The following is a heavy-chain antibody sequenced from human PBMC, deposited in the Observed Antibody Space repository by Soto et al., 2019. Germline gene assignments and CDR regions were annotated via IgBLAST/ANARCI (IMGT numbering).Heavy chain of an antibody. D-gene: IGHD3-22*01. CDR3: ARDHYDSTGHDKYYYDGMED. CDR1: GGTFNNYA. CDR2: IVPIFGTP. J-gene: IGHJ6*02. Sequence: QVQLVQSGAEVKKPGSSVKVSCKASGGTFNNYAITWVRQAPGQGLEWMGGIVPIFGTPKYAQKFQGRVTIHADKSTNMAYMELGSLRSDDTAVYFCARDHYDSTGHDKYYYDGMEDWGQGTKVTVSS. V-gene: IGHV1-69*06.